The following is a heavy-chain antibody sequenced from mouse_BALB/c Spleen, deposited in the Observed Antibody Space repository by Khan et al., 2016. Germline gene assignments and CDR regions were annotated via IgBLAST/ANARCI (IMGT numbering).Heavy chain of an antibody. D-gene: IGHD1-2*01. V-gene: IGHV1-69*02. CDR1: GYTFTSYW. J-gene: IGHJ4*01. Sequence: QVQLQQPGAELVRPGASVKLSCKASGYTFTSYWINWVRQRPGQGLEWIGNIYPSDRYTNYNQKFKDKATLTVDKSSNTAYMQLSSPTSEDSAVYYGTRDGGRRRSYAMDYWGQGTSVTVSS. CDR2: IYPSDRYT. CDR3: TRDGGRRRSYAMDY.